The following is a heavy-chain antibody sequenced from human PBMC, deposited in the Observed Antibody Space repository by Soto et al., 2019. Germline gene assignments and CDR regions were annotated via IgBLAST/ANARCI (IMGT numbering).Heavy chain of an antibody. V-gene: IGHV3-23*01. CDR3: AKAHGSGSYYKDLDY. CDR2: ISGSGGST. Sequence: EVQLLESGGGLVQPGGSLRLSCAASGFTFSSYAMSWVRQAPGKGLEWVSAISGSGGSTYYADSVKGRFTISRDNSKNTLYLQMYSLRAEDTAVYYCAKAHGSGSYYKDLDYWGQGTLVTVSS. J-gene: IGHJ4*02. D-gene: IGHD3-10*01. CDR1: GFTFSSYA.